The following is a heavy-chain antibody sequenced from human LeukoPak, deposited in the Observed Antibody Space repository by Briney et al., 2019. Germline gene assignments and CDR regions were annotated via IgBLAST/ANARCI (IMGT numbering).Heavy chain of an antibody. CDR1: GFTFSSYG. V-gene: IGHV3-30*02. CDR2: IRNDGSNK. CDR3: AKAPVTTCSGAYCYPFDY. D-gene: IGHD2-15*01. Sequence: GGSLRLSCAASGFTFSSYGMHWVRQAPGKGLEWVAFIRNDGSNKYYADSVKGRFIISRDNSKNTLYLQMNSLRAEDAAVYYCAKAPVTTCSGAYCYPFDYWGQGTLVTVSS. J-gene: IGHJ4*02.